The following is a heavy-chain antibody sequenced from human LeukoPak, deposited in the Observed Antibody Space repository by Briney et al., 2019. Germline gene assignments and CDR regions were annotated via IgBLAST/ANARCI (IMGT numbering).Heavy chain of an antibody. J-gene: IGHJ6*03. Sequence: PSETLSLTCTVSGYSISSGYYWGWIRQPPGKGLEWIGSIYYSGSTYYNPSLKSRVTISVDTSKNQFSLKLSSVTAADTAVYYCARGSMVMDGYSSGWYGYYYYYMDVWGKGTTVTVSS. D-gene: IGHD6-19*01. CDR1: GYSISSGYY. V-gene: IGHV4-38-2*02. CDR3: ARGSMVMDGYSSGWYGYYYYYMDV. CDR2: IYYSGST.